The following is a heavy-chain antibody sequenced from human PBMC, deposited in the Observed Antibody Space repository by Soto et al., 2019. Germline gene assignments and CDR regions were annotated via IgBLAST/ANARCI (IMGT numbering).Heavy chain of an antibody. J-gene: IGHJ3*02. V-gene: IGHV5-10-1*01. CDR1: GYRFTSYW. CDR3: ARVKAAADFFVAFDI. Sequence: PGESLKISCKGSGYRFTSYWISWVRQMPGKGLEWMGRIDPSDSYTNYSPSFQGHVTISADKSISTAYLQWGSLKASDTAMYYCARVKAAADFFVAFDIWGEGTMATVSS. CDR2: IDPSDSYT. D-gene: IGHD6-13*01.